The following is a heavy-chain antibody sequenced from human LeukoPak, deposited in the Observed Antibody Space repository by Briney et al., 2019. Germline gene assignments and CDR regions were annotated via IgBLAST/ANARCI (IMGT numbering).Heavy chain of an antibody. CDR1: GGTFSSYA. V-gene: IGHV1-69*13. CDR2: IIPIFGTA. Sequence: ASVKVSCKASGGTFSSYAISWVRQAPGQGLGWMGGIIPIFGTANYAQKFQGRVTITADESTSTAYMELSSLRSEDTAVYYCARGLGYCSSTSCSDDYWGQGTLVTVSS. J-gene: IGHJ4*02. D-gene: IGHD2-2*01. CDR3: ARGLGYCSSTSCSDDY.